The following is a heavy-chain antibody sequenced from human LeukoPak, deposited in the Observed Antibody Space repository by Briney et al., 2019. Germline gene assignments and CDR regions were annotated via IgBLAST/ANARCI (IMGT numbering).Heavy chain of an antibody. CDR2: IYHNGIT. J-gene: IGHJ4*02. D-gene: IGHD3-10*01. V-gene: IGHV4-61*01. Sequence: SETLSLTCTVSGYSISSGYYWSWIRQSPGKGLGWIGYIYHNGITNYNPSLKSRVTISIDTSKNEFPLKLTSVTAADTAVYYCAREANYYGSGSYFEGTFDYWGQGSLVTVSS. CDR3: AREANYYGSGSYFEGTFDY. CDR1: GYSISSGYY.